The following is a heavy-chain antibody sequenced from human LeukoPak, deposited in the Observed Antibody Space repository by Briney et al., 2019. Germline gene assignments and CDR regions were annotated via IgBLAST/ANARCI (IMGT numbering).Heavy chain of an antibody. CDR2: ISGSGGNT. CDR1: GFTFSTSW. D-gene: IGHD2-2*01. J-gene: IGHJ4*02. V-gene: IGHV3-23*01. Sequence: GGSLRLSCAASGFTFSTSWMTWVRQAPGKGLEWVSGISGSGGNTYYADSVKGRFTISRDNSKNTLYLQMNSLRAEDTAVYYCAKRVVPATDCFDYWGQGTLVTVSS. CDR3: AKRVVPATDCFDY.